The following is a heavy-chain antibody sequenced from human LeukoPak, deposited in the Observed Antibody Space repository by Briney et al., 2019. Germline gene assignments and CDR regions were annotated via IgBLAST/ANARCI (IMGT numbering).Heavy chain of an antibody. CDR2: VSSDGSIS. V-gene: IGHV3-74*01. Sequence: PGGPLRLSCAASGFTFSNYWMHWVRQAPGKGLVWVSRVSSDGSISNYADSVKGRFTISRDNAKNTLYLQMNSLRAEDTAVYYCASAYYYGSGRDNWFGPWGQGTLVTVSS. J-gene: IGHJ5*02. CDR3: ASAYYYGSGRDNWFGP. D-gene: IGHD3-10*01. CDR1: GFTFSNYW.